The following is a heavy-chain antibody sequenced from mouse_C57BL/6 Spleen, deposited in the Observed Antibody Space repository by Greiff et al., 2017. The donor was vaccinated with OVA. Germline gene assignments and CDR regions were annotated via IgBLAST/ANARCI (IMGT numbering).Heavy chain of an antibody. J-gene: IGHJ4*01. Sequence: QVQLKQPGAELVKPGASVKMSCKASGYTFTSYWITWVKQRPGQGLEWIGDIYPGSGSTNYNEKFKSKATLTVDTSSSTAYMQLSSLTSEDSAVYYCARTGHYYAMDYWGQGTSVTVSS. CDR3: ARTGHYYAMDY. CDR1: GYTFTSYW. CDR2: IYPGSGST. V-gene: IGHV1-55*01.